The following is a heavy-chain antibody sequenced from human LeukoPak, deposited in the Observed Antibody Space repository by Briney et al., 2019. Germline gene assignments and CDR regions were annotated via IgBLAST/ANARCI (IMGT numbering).Heavy chain of an antibody. D-gene: IGHD5-18*01. J-gene: IGHJ4*02. Sequence: SETLSLTCTVSGGSITGYHWSWIRQPPGKGLEWIGYIYSSETTNYKPSLKSRVTISVDTSKNQFSLKLTSVTAADTAIYYCARRNGYNYGVDYWGQGTLVTVST. CDR2: IYSSETT. CDR1: GGSITGYH. CDR3: ARRNGYNYGVDY. V-gene: IGHV4-59*08.